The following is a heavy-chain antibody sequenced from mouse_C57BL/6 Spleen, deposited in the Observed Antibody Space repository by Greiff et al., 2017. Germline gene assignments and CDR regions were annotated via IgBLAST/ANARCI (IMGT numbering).Heavy chain of an antibody. Sequence: VQLKESGGGLVQPGGSLSLSCAASGFTFTDYYMSWVRQPPGKALEWLGFIRNKANGYTTEYSASVKGRFTISRDNSQSILYLQMNALRAEDSATYYCARSDYEGFAYWGQGTLVTVSA. CDR3: ARSDYEGFAY. CDR1: GFTFTDYY. CDR2: IRNKANGYTT. J-gene: IGHJ3*01. D-gene: IGHD2-4*01. V-gene: IGHV7-3*01.